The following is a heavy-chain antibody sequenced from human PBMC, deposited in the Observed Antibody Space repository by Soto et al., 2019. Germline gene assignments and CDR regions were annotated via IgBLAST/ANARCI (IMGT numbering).Heavy chain of an antibody. Sequence: QVQLGQSGAEVKKPGSSVKVSCKASVGTFSSYSINWVRQAHGQGLEWMGELIPIFGTANYAQKFQGRVTITADESSSTAYMELSGLRSEDTDVYYCARDVGRHSGGIDYWGQGALVTGSS. J-gene: IGHJ4*02. CDR1: VGTFSSYS. CDR3: ARDVGRHSGGIDY. V-gene: IGHV1-69*01. D-gene: IGHD1-26*01. CDR2: LIPIFGTA.